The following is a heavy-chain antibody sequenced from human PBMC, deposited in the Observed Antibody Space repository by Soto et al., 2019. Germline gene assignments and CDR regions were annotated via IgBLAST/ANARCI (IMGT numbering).Heavy chain of an antibody. CDR3: ARSLVTRYCSGGSCYSQKTFDY. Sequence: ASVKVSCKASGYTFTSYGISWVRQAPGQGLEWMGWISAYNGNTNYAQKLQGRVTMTTDTSTSTAYMELRSLRSDDTAVYYCARSLVTRYCSGGSCYSQKTFDYWGRGTLVAVAS. CDR1: GYTFTSYG. J-gene: IGHJ4*02. V-gene: IGHV1-18*01. D-gene: IGHD2-15*01. CDR2: ISAYNGNT.